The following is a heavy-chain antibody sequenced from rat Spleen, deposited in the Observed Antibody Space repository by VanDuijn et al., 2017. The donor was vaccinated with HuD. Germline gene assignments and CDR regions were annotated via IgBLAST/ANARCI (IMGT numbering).Heavy chain of an antibody. CDR1: GFTFSSNW. V-gene: IGHV5-35*01. J-gene: IGHJ2*01. CDR2: INPDGSST. D-gene: IGHD1-5*01. CDR3: TSEEFDIDNMDKNTPFFDY. Sequence: EVQLVESGGGLVQPGRSLKLSCAASGFTFSSNWLNWIRQAPGKGLEWVATINPDGSSTYYPDAVKGRFVISKDNAKSTLYLQMDSLRSEDTATYYYTSEEFDIDNMDKNTPFFDYWGQGVMVTVSS.